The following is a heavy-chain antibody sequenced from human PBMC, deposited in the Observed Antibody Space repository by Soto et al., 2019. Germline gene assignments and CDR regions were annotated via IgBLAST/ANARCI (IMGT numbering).Heavy chain of an antibody. CDR2: IWYDGSNK. V-gene: IGHV3-33*01. J-gene: IGHJ4*02. Sequence: QVQLVEGGGVVQPGRSLRLSCAASGFTFSSYGMHWVRQAPGKGLEWVAVIWYDGSNKYYADSVKGRFTISRDNSKNTLYLQMNSLRAEDTAVYYCARDPNRLTTGFDYWGQGTLVTVSS. D-gene: IGHD4-4*01. CDR3: ARDPNRLTTGFDY. CDR1: GFTFSSYG.